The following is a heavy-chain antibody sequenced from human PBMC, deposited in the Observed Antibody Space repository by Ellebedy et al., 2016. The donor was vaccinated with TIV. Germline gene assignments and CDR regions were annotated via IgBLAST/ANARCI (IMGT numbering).Heavy chain of an antibody. V-gene: IGHV3-30-3*01. D-gene: IGHD3-10*01. CDR1: GFTFSTYP. J-gene: IGHJ2*01. CDR3: ARDRGHYYGSGRYWGYFDV. CDR2: ISDDGNNE. Sequence: GESLKTSCAATGFTFSTYPMHWVRQAPGKGLEWVAVISDDGNNEYYADSVKGRFTISRDNSKNTLHLQMNSLRAEDTAVYYCARDRGHYYGSGRYWGYFDVWGRGTLVSVSS.